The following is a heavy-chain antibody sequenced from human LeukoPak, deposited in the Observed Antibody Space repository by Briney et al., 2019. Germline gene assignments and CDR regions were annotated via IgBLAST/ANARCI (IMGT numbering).Heavy chain of an antibody. CDR2: INPDSRAT. D-gene: IGHD3-10*01. CDR1: GYTFTGYY. V-gene: IGHV1-2*02. Sequence: ASVKVSCKASGYTFTGYYLYWVRQAPGQGLEWMGWINPDSRATNYAQKFQGRVTMTRDTSIRTAYMDLSRPRSDDTAVYYCTRGPNHYGSGRSYFDPWGQGTLVTVSS. CDR3: TRGPNHYGSGRSYFDP. J-gene: IGHJ5*02.